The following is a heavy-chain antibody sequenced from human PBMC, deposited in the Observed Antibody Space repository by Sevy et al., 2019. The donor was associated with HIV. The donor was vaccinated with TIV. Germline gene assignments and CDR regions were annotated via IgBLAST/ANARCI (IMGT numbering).Heavy chain of an antibody. V-gene: IGHV1-69*13. CDR3: ARASRCSGGSCYSYFDY. Sequence: SVKVSCKASGGTFSSYAISWVRQAPGQGLEWMGGIIPIFGTANYAQKFQGRVTITADESTSTAYMELSSLRSEDTAVYYCARASRCSGGSCYSYFDYWGQGTLVTVSS. J-gene: IGHJ4*02. CDR1: GGTFSSYA. CDR2: IIPIFGTA. D-gene: IGHD2-15*01.